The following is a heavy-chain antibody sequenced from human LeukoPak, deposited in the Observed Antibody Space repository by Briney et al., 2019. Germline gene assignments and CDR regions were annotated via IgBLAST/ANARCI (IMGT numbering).Heavy chain of an antibody. Sequence: SETLSLTCTVPGGSISSYYWSWIRQPPGKGLEWIGYISYSGSTNFNPSPKSRVTISVDTSKNQFSLKLSSVTAADTAVYYCAREGTAGTNLNWFDPWGQGTLVTVSS. CDR3: AREGTAGTNLNWFDP. CDR2: ISYSGST. J-gene: IGHJ5*02. D-gene: IGHD1-1*01. V-gene: IGHV4-59*01. CDR1: GGSISSYY.